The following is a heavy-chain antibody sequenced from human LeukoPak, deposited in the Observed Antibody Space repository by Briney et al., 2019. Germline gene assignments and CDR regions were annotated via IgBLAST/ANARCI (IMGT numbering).Heavy chain of an antibody. CDR3: AARGIDSGWPDFDY. J-gene: IGHJ4*02. Sequence: GASVKVSCKASGYTFTGYYMHWVRQAPGQGLEWMGWVNPNSGGTNYAQKFQGRVTMTRDTSISTAYMELSRLRSDDTAVYYCAARGIDSGWPDFDYWGQGTLVTVSS. CDR1: GYTFTGYY. V-gene: IGHV1-2*02. CDR2: VNPNSGGT. D-gene: IGHD6-19*01.